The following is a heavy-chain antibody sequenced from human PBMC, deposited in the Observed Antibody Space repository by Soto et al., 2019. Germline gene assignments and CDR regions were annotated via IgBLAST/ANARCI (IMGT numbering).Heavy chain of an antibody. CDR1: GFTFSTSP. CDR2: ISPTGGTT. V-gene: IGHV3-64D*06. CDR3: GRKEVSGPIDH. J-gene: IGHJ4*02. Sequence: GGSLRLSCSASGFTFSTSPMHWVRQAPGKGLEYVSAISPTGGTTYYADSLKGRFTTSRDNSKSTLFLHMSSLRTEDTAVYYCGRKEVSGPIDHWGQGTLVTVSS.